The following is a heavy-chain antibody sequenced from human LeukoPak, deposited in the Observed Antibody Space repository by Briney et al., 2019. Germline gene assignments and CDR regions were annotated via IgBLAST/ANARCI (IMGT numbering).Heavy chain of an antibody. D-gene: IGHD6-19*01. Sequence: PSETLSLTCAVSGGSFSGYYWSWIRQPPGKGLEWIWEINHSGSTNSNPSLKGRLTASVDTSKNQFSLKLNSVTAADTAVYYCARGGTWPVRFDYWGQGTLVTVSS. CDR1: GGSFSGYY. V-gene: IGHV4-34*01. CDR3: ARGGTWPVRFDY. J-gene: IGHJ4*02. CDR2: INHSGST.